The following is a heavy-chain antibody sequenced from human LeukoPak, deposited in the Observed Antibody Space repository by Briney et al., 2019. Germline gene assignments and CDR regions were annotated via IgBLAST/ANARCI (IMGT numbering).Heavy chain of an antibody. CDR2: INPNSGGT. CDR1: GYAFTGYY. CDR3: ERAEPDYYYYGMDV. V-gene: IGHV1-2*02. Sequence: ASVKVSCKASGYAFTGYYMHWVRQAPGQGLEWMGWINPNSGGTNYAQKFQGRVTMTRDTSISTAYMELSRLRYDDTAVYYCERAEPDYYYYGMDVWGQGTTVTVSS. J-gene: IGHJ6*02.